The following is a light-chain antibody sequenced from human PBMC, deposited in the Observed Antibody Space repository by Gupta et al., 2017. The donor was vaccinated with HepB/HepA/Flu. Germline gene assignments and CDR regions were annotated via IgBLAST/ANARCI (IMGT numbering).Light chain of an antibody. CDR3: QQYGSSPLT. CDR1: QSVSSSY. Sequence: EIVLTPSPGTLSLSPGERATLSCRASQSVSSSYLAWYQQKPGQAPRLLIYGASSRATGIPDRFSGSGSGTDFTLTISRLEPEDFTVYYCQQYGSSPLTFGGGTKVEIE. CDR2: GAS. V-gene: IGKV3-20*01. J-gene: IGKJ4*01.